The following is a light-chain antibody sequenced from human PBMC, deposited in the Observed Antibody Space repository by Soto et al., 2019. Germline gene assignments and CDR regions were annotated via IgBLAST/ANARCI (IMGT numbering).Light chain of an antibody. CDR1: QSVSNN. CDR2: GAS. J-gene: IGKJ1*01. Sequence: EIVMTQSPATLSVSPGERATLSCRASQSVSNNLAWYQQKPGQAPRLLIYGASTRATGIPARFSGSGSGTEFTLTISSLHSEDFAVYYCQQYDNWLGTFGQGTKVEI. V-gene: IGKV3-15*01. CDR3: QQYDNWLGT.